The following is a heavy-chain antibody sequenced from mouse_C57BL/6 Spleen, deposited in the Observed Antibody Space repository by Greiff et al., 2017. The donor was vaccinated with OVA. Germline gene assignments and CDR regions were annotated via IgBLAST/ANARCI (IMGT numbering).Heavy chain of an antibody. CDR2: IRLKSDNYAT. D-gene: IGHD2-1*01. J-gene: IGHJ3*01. Sequence: EVMLVESGGGLVQPGGSMKLSCVASGFTFSNYWMNWVRQSPEKGLEWVAQIRLKSDNYATHYAASVKGRFTISRDDSKSSVYLQMNNLRAEDTGIYYCTGRGNFLFAYWGQGTLVTVSA. CDR1: GFTFSNYW. V-gene: IGHV6-3*01. CDR3: TGRGNFLFAY.